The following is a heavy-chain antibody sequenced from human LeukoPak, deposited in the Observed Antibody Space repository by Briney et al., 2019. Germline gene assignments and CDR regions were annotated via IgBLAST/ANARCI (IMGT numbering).Heavy chain of an antibody. D-gene: IGHD3-10*01. Sequence: SVKVSCKASGGTFSSYAISWVPQAPGQGLEWMGRIIPIFGTANYAQKFQGRVTITTDESTSTAYMELSSLRSEDTAVYYCARDGGYGSGSIYYYYYMDVWGKGTTVTVSS. V-gene: IGHV1-69*05. J-gene: IGHJ6*03. CDR1: GGTFSSYA. CDR2: IIPIFGTA. CDR3: ARDGGYGSGSIYYYYYMDV.